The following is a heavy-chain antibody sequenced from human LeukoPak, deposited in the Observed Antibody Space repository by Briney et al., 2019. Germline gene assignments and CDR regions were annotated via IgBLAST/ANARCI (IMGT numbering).Heavy chain of an antibody. CDR3: ARDLDYYDSSGYLNWFDP. D-gene: IGHD3-22*01. V-gene: IGHV4-4*07. CDR1: GGSISSYY. CDR2: IYTSGST. J-gene: IGHJ5*02. Sequence: SETLSLTCTVSGGSISSYYWSWIRQPAGKGLEWIGRIYTSGSTNYNPSLKSRVTMSVDTSNNQFSLKLSSVTAADTAVYYCARDLDYYDSSGYLNWFDPWGQGTLVTVSS.